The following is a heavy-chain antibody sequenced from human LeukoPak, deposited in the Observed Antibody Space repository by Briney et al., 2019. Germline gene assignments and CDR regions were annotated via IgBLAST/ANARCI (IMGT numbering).Heavy chain of an antibody. V-gene: IGHV4-30-4*01. CDR1: GGSISSEDYY. J-gene: IGHJ3*02. D-gene: IGHD4-17*01. CDR3: AREAHDYGDYIGAFDI. CDR2: IYYSGTT. Sequence: SETLSLTCTVSGGSISSEDYYWSWIRQPPGKGLEWIGYIYYSGTTYYNPSLESRVTISVDTSKNQFSLKLSSVTAADTAVYFCAREAHDYGDYIGAFDIWGQGTMVTVSS.